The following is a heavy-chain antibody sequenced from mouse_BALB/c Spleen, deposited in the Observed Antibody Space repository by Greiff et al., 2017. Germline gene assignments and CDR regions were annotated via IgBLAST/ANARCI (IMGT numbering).Heavy chain of an antibody. CDR2: INPYNDGT. CDR3: ARWDGNYVGYFDY. D-gene: IGHD2-1*01. J-gene: IGHJ2*01. V-gene: IGHV1-14*01. CDR1: GYTFTSYV. Sequence: VQLKESGPELVKPGASVKMSCKASGYTFTSYVMHWVKQKPGQGLEWIGYINPYNDGTKYNEKFKGKATLTSDKSSSTAYMELSSLTSEDSAVYYCARWDGNYVGYFDYWGQGTTLTVSS.